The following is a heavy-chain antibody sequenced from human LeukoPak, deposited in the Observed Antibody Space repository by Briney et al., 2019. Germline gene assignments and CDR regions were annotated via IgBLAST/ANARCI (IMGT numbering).Heavy chain of an antibody. CDR3: AREPTTYYDSSGYYYVPLFDY. J-gene: IGHJ4*02. CDR2: IYTSGST. CDR1: GGSISSGSYY. Sequence: MSSQTLSLTCTVSGGSISSGSYYWSWIRQPAGKGLEWIGRIYTSGSTNYNPSLKSRVTISVGTSKNQFSLKLSSVTAADTAVYYCAREPTTYYDSSGYYYVPLFDYWGQGTLVTVSS. V-gene: IGHV4-61*02. D-gene: IGHD3-22*01.